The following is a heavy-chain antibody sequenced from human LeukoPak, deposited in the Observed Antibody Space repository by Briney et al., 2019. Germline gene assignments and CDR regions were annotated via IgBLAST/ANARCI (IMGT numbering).Heavy chain of an antibody. CDR2: INHSGST. CDR3: ARHLAYGGNAHFDS. J-gene: IGHJ4*02. CDR1: GGAFSSYY. V-gene: IGHV4-34*01. D-gene: IGHD4-23*01. Sequence: SGTLSLTCAVYGGAFSSYYWTWIRQPPGKGLEWIGEINHSGSTNYNPSLKSRVTISVDTSKNQFSLEVNSMTAADTAIYYCARHLAYGGNAHFDSWGQGTLVTASS.